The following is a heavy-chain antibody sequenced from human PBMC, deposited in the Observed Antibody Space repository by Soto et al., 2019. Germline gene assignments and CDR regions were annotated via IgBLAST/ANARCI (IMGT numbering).Heavy chain of an antibody. CDR1: GGSISSYY. Sequence: SETLSLTCTVSGGSISSYYWSWIRQPPGKGLEWIGYIYYTGSTNYNPSLKSRVTISVDTSKNQFSLKLSSVTAADTAVYYCARAYDFWSGYYDYWGQGALVTVSS. CDR3: ARAYDFWSGYYDY. D-gene: IGHD3-3*01. CDR2: IYYTGST. J-gene: IGHJ4*02. V-gene: IGHV4-59*01.